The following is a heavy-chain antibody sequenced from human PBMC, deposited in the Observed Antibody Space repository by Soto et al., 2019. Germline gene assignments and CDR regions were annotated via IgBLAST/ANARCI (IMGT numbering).Heavy chain of an antibody. Sequence: QVQLQESGPGLVKPSETLSLTCTVSGGSISGYFWGWIRQPAGKGLEWIGRIYSSGTTNYNPSLWSRMTLSLDPPRKKFFIKLYSGTAAETAVYFCVREVGQFASSGSGVYHYYGVDVWGLGTTVTVSS. J-gene: IGHJ6*02. CDR3: VREVGQFASSGSGVYHYYGVDV. CDR1: GGSISGYF. CDR2: IYSSGTT. V-gene: IGHV4-4*07. D-gene: IGHD3-22*01.